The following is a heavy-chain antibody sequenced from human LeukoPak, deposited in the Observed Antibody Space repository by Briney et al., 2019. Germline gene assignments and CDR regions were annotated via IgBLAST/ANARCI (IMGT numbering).Heavy chain of an antibody. CDR3: ARDGISYYDTLDAFDI. V-gene: IGHV4-61*02. D-gene: IGHD3-22*01. J-gene: IGHJ3*02. CDR1: GGSISSGSYY. Sequence: PSQTLSLTCTVSGGSISSGSYYWSWIRQPAGKGLEWIGRIYTSGSTNYNPSLKSRVTISVDTSKNQFSLKLRSVTAADTAVYYCARDGISYYDTLDAFDIWGQGTMVTVSS. CDR2: IYTSGST.